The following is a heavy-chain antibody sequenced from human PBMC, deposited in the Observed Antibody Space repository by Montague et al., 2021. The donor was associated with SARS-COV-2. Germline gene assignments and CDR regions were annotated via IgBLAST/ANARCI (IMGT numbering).Heavy chain of an antibody. Sequence: SLRLSCAASGFTFSNYWMAWVRQAPGKALEWISNIKEDGGVKNYVDSAKGRFTISRDSTKNLLFLQMNSLSVEDTAVYYCARAGYSSGYDYWGQGTLVTVSS. V-gene: IGHV3-7*04. CDR3: ARAGYSSGYDY. CDR1: GFTFSNYW. J-gene: IGHJ4*02. D-gene: IGHD6-19*01. CDR2: IKEDGGVK.